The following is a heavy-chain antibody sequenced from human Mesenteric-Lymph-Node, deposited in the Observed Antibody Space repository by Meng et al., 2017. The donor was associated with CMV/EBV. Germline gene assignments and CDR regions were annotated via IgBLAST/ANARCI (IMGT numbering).Heavy chain of an antibody. V-gene: IGHV1-8*01. J-gene: IGHJ6*02. D-gene: IGHD3-3*01. CDR2: MNPNSGNT. CDR1: GYTFTSYD. Sequence: ASVKVSCKASGYTFTSYDINWVRQATGQGLEWMGWMNPNSGNTGYAQKFQGRVTMTRNTSISTAYMELSSLRSEDTAVYYCARDQYYDFWSDYYYYYGMDVWGQGTTVTVSS. CDR3: ARDQYYDFWSDYYYYYGMDV.